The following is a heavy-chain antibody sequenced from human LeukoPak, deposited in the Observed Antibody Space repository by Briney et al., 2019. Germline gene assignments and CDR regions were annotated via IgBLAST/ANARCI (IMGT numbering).Heavy chain of an antibody. CDR3: ARVNGGYYFDY. CDR1: GFIFSSYA. CDR2: IYSGGST. V-gene: IGHV3-53*01. J-gene: IGHJ4*02. Sequence: GGSLRLSCAASGFIFSSYAMSWVRQAPGKGLEWVSVIYSGGSTYYADSVKGRFTISRDNSKNTLYLQMNSLRAEDTAVYYCARVNGGYYFDYWGQGTLVTVSS.